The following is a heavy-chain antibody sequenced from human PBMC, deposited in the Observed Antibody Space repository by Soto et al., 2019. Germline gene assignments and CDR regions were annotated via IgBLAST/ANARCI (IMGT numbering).Heavy chain of an antibody. D-gene: IGHD6-19*01. CDR3: ARDLGSGWYNY. CDR1: GGTFSSYP. CDR2: IIPIFGTA. Sequence: GDSVKVSCKASGGTFSSYPISWVLQAPGQGLEWMGGIIPIFGTANYAQKFQGRVTITADESTSTAYMELSSLRSEDTAVYYCARDLGSGWYNYWGQGTLVTVSS. J-gene: IGHJ4*02. V-gene: IGHV1-69*13.